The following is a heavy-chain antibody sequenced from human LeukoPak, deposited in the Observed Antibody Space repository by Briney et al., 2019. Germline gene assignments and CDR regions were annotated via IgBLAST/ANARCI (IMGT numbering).Heavy chain of an antibody. V-gene: IGHV1-24*01. CDR2: FDPEEAKM. CDR1: GNSLSELS. CDR3: TTRSGDFWSGFVN. Sequence: VASVKVSCKVSGNSLSELSIQWVRQAPGKGLECMGGFDPEEAKMVYAQNFRGRVTMTEDTSTQTAYMELSGLTSDDTAVYYCTTRSGDFWSGFVNWGQGTLVTVSS. J-gene: IGHJ4*02. D-gene: IGHD3-3*01.